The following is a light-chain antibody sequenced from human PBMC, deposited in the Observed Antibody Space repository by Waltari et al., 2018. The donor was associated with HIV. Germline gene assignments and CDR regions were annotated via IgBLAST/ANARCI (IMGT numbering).Light chain of an antibody. J-gene: IGLJ3*02. Sequence: PSASGTPGQRVTISCSGSSSNIGSNTVNWYQQLPGTAPKLLIYSNNQRPSGVPDRFSGSKSGTSASLAISGLQSEDEADYYCAAWDDSLNGRGVFGGGTKLTVL. CDR2: SNN. CDR3: AAWDDSLNGRGV. V-gene: IGLV1-44*01. CDR1: SSNIGSNT.